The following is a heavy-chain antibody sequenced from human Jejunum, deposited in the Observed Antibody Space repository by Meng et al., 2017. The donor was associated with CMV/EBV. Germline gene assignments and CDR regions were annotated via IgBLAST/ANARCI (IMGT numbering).Heavy chain of an antibody. CDR3: TRDYSGNWAIDY. CDR1: GYTFHAYW. Sequence: CKTSGYTFHAYWTHWVRQAPGQGLEWMGRIHPNAGSIDYAQKFQGRVTMTRDTSISTVYMDLSSLTSDDTAVYYCTRDYSGNWAIDYWGQGTLVTVSS. J-gene: IGHJ4*02. CDR2: IHPNAGSI. V-gene: IGHV1-2*06. D-gene: IGHD4-23*01.